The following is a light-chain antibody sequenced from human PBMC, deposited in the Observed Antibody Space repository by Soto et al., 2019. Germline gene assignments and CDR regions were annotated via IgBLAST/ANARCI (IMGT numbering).Light chain of an antibody. CDR3: QQYNSYSWT. V-gene: IGKV1-5*03. Sequence: DIQMTQSPSTLSXSVXXXXXXTCRASQSISSWLAWYQQKPGKAPKLLIYKASSLESGVPSRFSGSGSGTEFTLTISSLQPDDFATYYCQQYNSYSWTFGQGTKVEIK. J-gene: IGKJ1*01. CDR1: QSISSW. CDR2: KAS.